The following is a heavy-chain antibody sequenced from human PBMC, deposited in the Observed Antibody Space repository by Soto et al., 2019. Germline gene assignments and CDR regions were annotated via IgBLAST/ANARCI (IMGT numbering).Heavy chain of an antibody. CDR2: FHYSGRT. V-gene: IGHV4-39*01. J-gene: IGHJ6*02. CDR3: ARLAGYCSGTSCYRYYGMDV. CDR1: GGSISSCPYS. D-gene: IGHD2-2*01. Sequence: SETLSLTCSVSGGSISSCPYSWGWIRQPPGKGLEWIGTFHYSGRTYYSPSLESRVTISVDTSKNQFSLKVSSVTAADTAVFYCARLAGYCSGTSCYRYYGMDVWGQGTTVTVSS.